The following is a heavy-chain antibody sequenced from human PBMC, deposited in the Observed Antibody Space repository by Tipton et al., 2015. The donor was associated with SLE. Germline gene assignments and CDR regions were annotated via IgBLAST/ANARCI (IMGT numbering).Heavy chain of an antibody. Sequence: SLRLSCAASGFTFSNYWMHWVRQAPGKGLVRVSGINPVGKNIKHADSVRGRFTISRDNAKNTLYLQINSLRGDDTAVYYCARGASRGRYFDYWSQGTLVTVSS. CDR2: INPVGKNI. V-gene: IGHV3-74*01. D-gene: IGHD1-26*01. CDR3: ARGASRGRYFDY. J-gene: IGHJ4*02. CDR1: GFTFSNYW.